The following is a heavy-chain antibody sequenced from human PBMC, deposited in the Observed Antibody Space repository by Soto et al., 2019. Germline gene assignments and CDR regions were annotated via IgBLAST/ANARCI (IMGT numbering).Heavy chain of an antibody. CDR2: IYHSGST. D-gene: IGHD3-22*01. V-gene: IGHV4-4*02. Sequence: QVQLQESGPGLVKPSGTLSLTCAVSGGSISSSNWWSWVRQPPGKGLEWIGEIYHSGSTNYNPSLKSRATRSEDKSKNQFPLKLSSVTAADPAVYYCARINYYDSSGYQYYFDYWGQGTLVTVSS. J-gene: IGHJ4*02. CDR3: ARINYYDSSGYQYYFDY. CDR1: GGSISSSNW.